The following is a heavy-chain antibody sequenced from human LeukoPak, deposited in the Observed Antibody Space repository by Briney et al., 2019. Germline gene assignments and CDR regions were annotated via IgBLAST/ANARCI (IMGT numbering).Heavy chain of an antibody. D-gene: IGHD5/OR15-5a*01. V-gene: IGHV3-23*01. J-gene: IGHJ4*02. CDR2: IAGNSVTI. Sequence: GGSLSLSCAASGFTFSTYAMNWVRQAPGRGLEWVSVIAGNSVTIRYADSVKGRFIISRDNSKNTVFLQMNSLKVEDTALYYCTKDLRPDGLYDFDSWGQGTLVTVSS. CDR3: TKDLRPDGLYDFDS. CDR1: GFTFSTYA.